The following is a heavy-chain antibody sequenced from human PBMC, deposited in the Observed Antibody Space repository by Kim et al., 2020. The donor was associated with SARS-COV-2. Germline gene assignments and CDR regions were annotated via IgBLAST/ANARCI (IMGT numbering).Heavy chain of an antibody. J-gene: IGHJ4*02. V-gene: IGHV4-39*01. CDR2: IYYSGST. CDR1: GGSISSSSYY. D-gene: IGHD2-2*01. CDR3: ASYIVVVPAAMPGYYFDY. Sequence: SETLSLTCTVSGGSISSSSYYWGWIRQPPGKGLEWIGSIYYSGSTYYNPSLKSRVTISVDTSKNQFSLKLSSVTAADTAVYYCASYIVVVPAAMPGYYFDYWGQGTLVTVSS.